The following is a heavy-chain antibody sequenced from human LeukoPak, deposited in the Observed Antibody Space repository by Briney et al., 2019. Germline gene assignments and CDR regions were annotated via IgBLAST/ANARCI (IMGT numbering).Heavy chain of an antibody. D-gene: IGHD2-21*01. V-gene: IGHV3-23*01. CDR2: IYENGGTT. CDR1: GFTFRSHA. CDR3: AKDFRIGYSAHFDY. Sequence: GGSLRLSCVGSGFTFRSHAISWVRQALEKGLEFVSGIYENGGTTYYADSVKGRFSISRDNSKNTLYLQMDSLRGEDTAVYYCAKDFRIGYSAHFDYWGQGALVTVSS. J-gene: IGHJ4*02.